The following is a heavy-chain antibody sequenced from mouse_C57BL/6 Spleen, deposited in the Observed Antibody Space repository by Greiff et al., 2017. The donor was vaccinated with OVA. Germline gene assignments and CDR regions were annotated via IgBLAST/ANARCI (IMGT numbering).Heavy chain of an antibody. J-gene: IGHJ1*03. CDR3: ARQDWYFDV. V-gene: IGHV1-81*01. CDR2: IYPRSGNT. Sequence: VMLVESGAELARPGASVKLSCKASGYTFTSYGISWVKQRTGQGLEWIGEIYPRSGNTYYNEKFKGKATLTVNKSSSTAYTELRSLTSEASAVYYCARQDWYFDVWGTGTTVTVSS. CDR1: GYTFTSYG.